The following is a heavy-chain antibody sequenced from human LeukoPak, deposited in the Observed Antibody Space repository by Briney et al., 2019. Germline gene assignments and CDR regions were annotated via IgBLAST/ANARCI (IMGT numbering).Heavy chain of an antibody. J-gene: IGHJ6*03. CDR1: GFTFSSYG. D-gene: IGHD3-22*01. CDR2: IWYDGSNK. CDR3: ARVVISPLYYYYYYMDV. V-gene: IGHV3-33*01. Sequence: GGSLRLSCAASGFTFSSYGMHWVRQAPGKGLEWVAGIWYDGSNKYYADSVKGRFTISRDNSKNTLYLQMNSLRAEDTAVYYCARVVISPLYYYYYYMDVWGKGTTVTVSS.